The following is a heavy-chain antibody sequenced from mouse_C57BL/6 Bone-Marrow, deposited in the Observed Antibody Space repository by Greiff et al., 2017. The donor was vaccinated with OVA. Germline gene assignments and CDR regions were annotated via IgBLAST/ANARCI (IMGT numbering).Heavy chain of an antibody. CDR3: GGGLPFYYYAMDY. Sequence: EVQLQQSGPELVKPGASVKISCEASGYTFTDYYMNWVKQSHGKSLEWIGDINPNNGGTSYNQKFKGKATLTVDKSSSTAYMELRSLTSEDSAVYYCGGGLPFYYYAMDYWGQGTSVTVSS. CDR1: GYTFTDYY. D-gene: IGHD2-4*01. V-gene: IGHV1-26*01. CDR2: INPNNGGT. J-gene: IGHJ4*01.